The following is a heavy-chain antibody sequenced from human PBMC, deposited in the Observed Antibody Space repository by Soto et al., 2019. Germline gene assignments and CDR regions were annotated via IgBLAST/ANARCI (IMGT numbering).Heavy chain of an antibody. CDR2: ISSSGGST. Sequence: VQLVESGGGVVQPGGSLRLSCAASGFTFSSYAMSWVRQAPGKGLEWVSAISSSGGSTYYADSVKGRFTISRDNSKNTLYLQMNSLRAEDTAVYYCAKRDIVVVPDARNYYYGMDVWGQGTTVTVSS. CDR3: AKRDIVVVPDARNYYYGMDV. V-gene: IGHV3-23*04. D-gene: IGHD2-2*01. J-gene: IGHJ6*02. CDR1: GFTFSSYA.